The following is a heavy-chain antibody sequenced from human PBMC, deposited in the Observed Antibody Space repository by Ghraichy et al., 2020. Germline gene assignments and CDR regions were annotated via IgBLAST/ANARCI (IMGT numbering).Heavy chain of an antibody. Sequence: GGSLRLSWATSGFSFSEYGMHWVRQAPGKGLEWVAFIQSDGGDKYYGDSVKGRFTIARDNSRTTLFLQMNSLRPEDTAVYYCAKDLTLDFYGSGSYGMDVWGQGTTVTVSS. D-gene: IGHD3-10*01. V-gene: IGHV3-30*02. CDR2: IQSDGGDK. CDR3: AKDLTLDFYGSGSYGMDV. J-gene: IGHJ6*02. CDR1: GFSFSEYG.